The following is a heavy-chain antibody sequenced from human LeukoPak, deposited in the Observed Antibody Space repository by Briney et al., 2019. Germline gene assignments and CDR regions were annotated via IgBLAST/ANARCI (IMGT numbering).Heavy chain of an antibody. CDR3: AKVMKGSERLTMVRGVIIKTAGLYYMDV. CDR1: GFTLSSYA. D-gene: IGHD3-10*01. CDR2: ISASGGST. J-gene: IGHJ6*03. Sequence: TGGSLRLSCAASGFTLSSYAMSWVRQAPGKGLEWVSSISASGGSTKYADSVKGRFTISRDNSKNTVYLQMSSLRAEDTAVYYCAKVMKGSERLTMVRGVIIKTAGLYYMDVWGKGTTVTVSS. V-gene: IGHV3-23*01.